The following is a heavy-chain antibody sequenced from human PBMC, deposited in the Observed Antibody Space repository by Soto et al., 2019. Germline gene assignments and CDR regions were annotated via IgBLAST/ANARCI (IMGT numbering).Heavy chain of an antibody. Sequence: GASVKGSRKASGYTFTSYYMHCVRQPPGQGLEWMGIINPSGGSTSYAQKFQGRVTMTRDTSTSTVYMELSSLRSEDTAVYYCARDRSSGYNWSHPSGQAPLGTGST. D-gene: IGHD6-6*01. J-gene: IGHJ5*02. CDR3: ARDRSSGYNWSHP. V-gene: IGHV1-46*01. CDR1: GYTFTSYY. CDR2: INPSGGST.